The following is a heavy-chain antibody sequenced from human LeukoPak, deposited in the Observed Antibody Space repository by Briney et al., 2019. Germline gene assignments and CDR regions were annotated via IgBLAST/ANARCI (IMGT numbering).Heavy chain of an antibody. CDR1: GITFSDYY. CDR3: AREMEYYFDY. V-gene: IGHV3-11*01. D-gene: IGHD2/OR15-2a*01. CDR2: ISSSARTT. J-gene: IGHJ4*02. Sequence: PGGSLRLSCAASGITFSDYYMSWIRQAPGKGLEWVSYISSSARTTYYADSVKGRFTISRDNAKNSLYLQMNSLRAEDTAVYYCAREMEYYFDYWGQGTLVTVSS.